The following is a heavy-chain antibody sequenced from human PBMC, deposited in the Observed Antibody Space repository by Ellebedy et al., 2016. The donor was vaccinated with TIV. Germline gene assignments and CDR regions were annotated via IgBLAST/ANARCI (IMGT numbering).Heavy chain of an antibody. CDR2: ISSSSRTV. D-gene: IGHD3-3*01. J-gene: IGHJ6*03. V-gene: IGHV3-48*01. CDR1: GFTFSTYA. CDR3: ARDLASYDFWSGPPPYYMDV. Sequence: GESLKISXAASGFTFSTYAMNWVRQAPGKGLEWISYISSSSRTVYHADSVKGRFTISRDNAKNSLFLQMNGLRAEDTAVYYCARDLASYDFWSGPPPYYMDVWGRGTTVIVSS.